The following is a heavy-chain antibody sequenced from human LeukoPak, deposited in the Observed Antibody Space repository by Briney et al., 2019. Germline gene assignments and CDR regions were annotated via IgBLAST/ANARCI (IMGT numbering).Heavy chain of an antibody. CDR3: ARESIVATPTFDY. Sequence: PGGSLRLSCAASGFTFSSYGMHWVRQAPGKGLEWVAVIWYDGGNKYYADSVKGRFSISRDNSKNTLYLQMNSLRAEDTAVYYCARESIVATPTFDYWGQGTLVTVSS. D-gene: IGHD5-12*01. J-gene: IGHJ4*02. V-gene: IGHV3-33*01. CDR1: GFTFSSYG. CDR2: IWYDGGNK.